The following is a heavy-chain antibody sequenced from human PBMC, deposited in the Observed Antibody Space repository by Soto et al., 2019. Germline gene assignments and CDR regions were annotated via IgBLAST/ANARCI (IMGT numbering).Heavy chain of an antibody. CDR2: IGTAGDT. V-gene: IGHV3-13*01. Sequence: GGSLRLSCAASGFTFSSYDMHWVRQATGKGLEWVSAIGTAGDTYYPGSVKGRFTISRENAKNSLYLQMNSLRAEDTAVYYCARDRSSSWPYYRSYGMDVWGQGTTVTVSS. CDR3: ARDRSSSWPYYRSYGMDV. CDR1: GFTFSSYD. D-gene: IGHD6-13*01. J-gene: IGHJ6*02.